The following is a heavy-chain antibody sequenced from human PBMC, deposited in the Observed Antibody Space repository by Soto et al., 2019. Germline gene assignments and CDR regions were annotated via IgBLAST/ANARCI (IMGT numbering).Heavy chain of an antibody. CDR1: GFTFSSYS. CDR3: VRDLNWGFDY. V-gene: IGHV3-48*02. Sequence: EVQLVESGGDLVQPGGSLRLSCAASGFTFSSYSMNWVRQAPGKGLEWISYITSGSSAIRYADSVQGRFTISRDNAKNSLYLQMISLKDEDTAVYYCVRDLNWGFDYWGQGTLVTVSS. D-gene: IGHD7-27*01. CDR2: ITSGSSAI. J-gene: IGHJ4*02.